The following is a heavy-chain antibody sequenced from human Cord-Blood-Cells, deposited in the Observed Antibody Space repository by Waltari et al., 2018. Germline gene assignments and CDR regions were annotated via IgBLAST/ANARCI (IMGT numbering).Heavy chain of an antibody. CDR1: GGSISSYY. J-gene: IGHJ3*02. CDR2: IYYSGST. D-gene: IGHD6-6*01. Sequence: QVQLQESGPGLVKPSETLSLTCTVSGGSISSYYWSWIRQPPGKGLEWSGYIYYSGSTNYNPPLKSRVTISVDTSKNQFSLKLSSVTAADTAVYYCARVGEIAARDAFDIWGQGTMVTVSS. V-gene: IGHV4-59*01. CDR3: ARVGEIAARDAFDI.